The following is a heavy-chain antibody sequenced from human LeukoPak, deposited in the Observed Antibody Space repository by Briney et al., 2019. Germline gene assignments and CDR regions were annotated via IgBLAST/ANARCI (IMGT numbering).Heavy chain of an antibody. J-gene: IGHJ4*02. D-gene: IGHD1-26*01. CDR1: GYTFTDYY. CDR2: MNVKTGAT. V-gene: IGHV1-2*02. Sequence: ASVKVSCKASGYTFTDYYIHWVRQAPGHGLEWLGWMNVKTGATSSAQRFPGRFTMTRDTSIGTASMEFSSLTSDDTAVYYCERQSGTYWGLDYWGQGTLVTVSS. CDR3: ERQSGTYWGLDY.